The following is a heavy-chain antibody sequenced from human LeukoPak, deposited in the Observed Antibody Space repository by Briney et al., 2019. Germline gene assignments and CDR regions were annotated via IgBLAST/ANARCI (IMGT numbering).Heavy chain of an antibody. CDR3: AKVGYRTPIYYDSSGYTL. J-gene: IGHJ4*02. D-gene: IGHD3-22*01. V-gene: IGHV3-23*01. CDR2: ISGSGGST. CDR1: GFTFSSYA. Sequence: PGGSLRLSCAASGFTFSSYAMSWVRQAPGKGLEWVSAISGSGGSTYYADSVKGRFTISRDNSKNTLYLQMNSLRAEDTAVYYCAKVGYRTPIYYDSSGYTLWGQGTLVTVSS.